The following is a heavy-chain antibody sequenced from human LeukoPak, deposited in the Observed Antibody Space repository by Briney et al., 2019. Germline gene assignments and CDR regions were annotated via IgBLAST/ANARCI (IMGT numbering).Heavy chain of an antibody. V-gene: IGHV3-30*18. CDR3: AKPLGKWLRGYDAFDI. J-gene: IGHJ3*02. D-gene: IGHD6-25*01. CDR2: ISYDGFNK. CDR1: GFTFSSYV. Sequence: QTGGSLRLSCAASGFTFSSYVMHWVRQAPGKGLDWVAVISYDGFNKYYADSVKGRFTISRDNSKNTLYLQMNRLRTEDTAVYYCAKPLGKWLRGYDAFDIWGQGTMVTVSS.